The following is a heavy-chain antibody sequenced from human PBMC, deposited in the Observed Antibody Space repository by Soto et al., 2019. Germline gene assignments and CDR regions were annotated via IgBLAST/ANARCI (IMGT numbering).Heavy chain of an antibody. D-gene: IGHD2-15*01. CDR3: ARGSLVVVVAATYPWEYFQH. V-gene: IGHV1-18*01. J-gene: IGHJ1*01. Sequence: GASVKVSCKASGYTFTSYGISWVRQAPGQGLEWMGWISAYNGNTNYAQKLQGRVTMTTDTSTSTAYMELRSLRSDDTAVYYCARGSLVVVVAATYPWEYFQHWGQGTLVTVSS. CDR2: ISAYNGNT. CDR1: GYTFTSYG.